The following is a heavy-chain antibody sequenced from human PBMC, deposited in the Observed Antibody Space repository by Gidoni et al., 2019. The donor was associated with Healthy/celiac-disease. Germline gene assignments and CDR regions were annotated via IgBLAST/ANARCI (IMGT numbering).Heavy chain of an antibody. J-gene: IGHJ4*02. CDR1: GFTFSSDG. CDR3: ARGPPYCSGGSCYCDY. D-gene: IGHD2-15*01. Sequence: QVQLVESGGGVVQPGRSLRLSCAASGFTFSSDGMHWVRQAPGKGLEWVAVIWYDGSNKYYADSVKGRFTISRDNSKNTLYLQMNSLRAEDTAVYYCARGPPYCSGGSCYCDYWGQGTLVTVSS. V-gene: IGHV3-33*01. CDR2: IWYDGSNK.